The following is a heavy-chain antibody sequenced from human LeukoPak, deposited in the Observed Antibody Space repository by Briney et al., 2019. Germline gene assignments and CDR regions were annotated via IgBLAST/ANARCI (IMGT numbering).Heavy chain of an antibody. CDR3: TRDRMVRGVMGPYYFDY. J-gene: IGHJ4*02. CDR2: IRSKAYGGTT. Sequence: SGGSLRLSCAASGFTFDDYGMSWVRQAPGKGLEWVGFIRSKAYGGTTEYAASVKGRFTISRDDSKSIAYLQMNSLKTEDTAVYYCTRDRMVRGVMGPYYFDYWGQGTLVTVSS. V-gene: IGHV3-49*04. D-gene: IGHD3-10*01. CDR1: GFTFDDYG.